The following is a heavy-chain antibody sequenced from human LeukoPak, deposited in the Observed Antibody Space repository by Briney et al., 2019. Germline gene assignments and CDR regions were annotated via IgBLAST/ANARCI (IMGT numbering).Heavy chain of an antibody. CDR1: GGTFSSYA. CDR3: ARLSGYDWYYYYGMDV. J-gene: IGHJ6*02. D-gene: IGHD5-12*01. Sequence: ASVKVSCKASGGTFSSYAISWVRQAPGQGLEWMGGIIPIFGTANYAQKFQGRVTITADESTSTAYMELSSLRSEDTAVYYCARLSGYDWYYYYGMDVWGQGTTVNVSS. V-gene: IGHV1-69*13. CDR2: IIPIFGTA.